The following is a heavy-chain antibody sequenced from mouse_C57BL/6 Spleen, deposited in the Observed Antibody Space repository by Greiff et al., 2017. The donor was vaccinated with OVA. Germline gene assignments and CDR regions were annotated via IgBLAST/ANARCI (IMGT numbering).Heavy chain of an antibody. CDR3: TREGSHWDYFDY. CDR1: GYTFTDYE. Sequence: QVQLQQSGAELVRPGASVTLSCKASGYTFTDYEMHWVKQTPVHGLEWIGAIDPETGGTAYNQKFKGKAILTADKSSSTAYMELRSLTSEDSAVYYCTREGSHWDYFDYWGQGTTLTVSS. J-gene: IGHJ2*01. D-gene: IGHD4-1*01. CDR2: IDPETGGT. V-gene: IGHV1-15*01.